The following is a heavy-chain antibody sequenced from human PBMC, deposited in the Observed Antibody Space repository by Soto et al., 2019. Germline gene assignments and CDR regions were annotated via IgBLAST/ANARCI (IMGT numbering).Heavy chain of an antibody. D-gene: IGHD2-2*01. CDR2: INSDGSRT. J-gene: IGHJ6*02. V-gene: IGHV3-74*01. CDR3: ARDLSSCSSARCYSYYYGMDV. CDR1: GFNFSRYW. Sequence: PGGSLRLSCSASGFNFSRYWTHWVRQVPGRGLVWVSHINSDGSRTTYADSVKGRFTIYRDNAKNTLYLQMNSLRAEDTAVYYCARDLSSCSSARCYSYYYGMDVWGQGTTVTVSS.